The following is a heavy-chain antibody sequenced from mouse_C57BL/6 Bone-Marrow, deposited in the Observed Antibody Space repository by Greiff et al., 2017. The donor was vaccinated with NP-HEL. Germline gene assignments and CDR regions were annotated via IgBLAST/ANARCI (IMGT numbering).Heavy chain of an antibody. D-gene: IGHD1-1*02. J-gene: IGHJ2*01. CDR1: GYTFTDYY. CDR3: ARWGGFDY. Sequence: VQLQQSGPVLVKPGASVKMSCKASGYTFTDYYMNWVKQSHGKSLEWIGVINPYNGGTSYNPKFKGKATLTVDKSSSTAYMELNSLTCEDSAVYYCARWGGFDYWGQGTTLTVSS. CDR2: INPYNGGT. V-gene: IGHV1-19*01.